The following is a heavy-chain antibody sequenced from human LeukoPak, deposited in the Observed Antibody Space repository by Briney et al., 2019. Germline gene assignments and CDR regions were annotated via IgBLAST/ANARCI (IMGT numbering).Heavy chain of an antibody. CDR3: ARHSSDWEFDY. Sequence: ASVKVSCKASGYTFTSYDINWVRQATGQGLEWMGWMNPNSGNTGYAQKFQGRVTITRNTSISTAYMELSSLRSEDTAVYYCARHSSDWEFDYWGQGTLVTVSS. J-gene: IGHJ4*02. CDR1: GYTFTSYD. V-gene: IGHV1-8*03. D-gene: IGHD6-19*01. CDR2: MNPNSGNT.